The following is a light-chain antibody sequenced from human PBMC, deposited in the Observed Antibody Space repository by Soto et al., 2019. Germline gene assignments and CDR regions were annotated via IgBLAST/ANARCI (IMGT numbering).Light chain of an antibody. CDR3: QSYDSSLSGSLV. J-gene: IGLJ1*01. CDR2: SNN. V-gene: IGLV1-44*01. CDR1: SSNIGGKT. Sequence: QSVLTQPPSASGTHGQRVSISCSGSSSNIGGKTVNWYQQLPGTAPKVLIYSNNQRPSGVPDRFSGSKSGTSASLAITGLQAEDEADYYCQSYDSSLSGSLVFGTGTKLTVL.